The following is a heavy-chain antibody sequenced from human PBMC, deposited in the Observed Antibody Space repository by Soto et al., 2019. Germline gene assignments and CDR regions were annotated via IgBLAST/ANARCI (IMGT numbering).Heavy chain of an antibody. CDR2: IYYSGST. CDR1: GGSISSSSYY. V-gene: IGHV4-39*01. Sequence: PSETQSLTSPVSGGSISSSSYYWGWIRQPPGKGLEWIGSIYYSGSTYYNPSLKSRVTISVDTSKNQFSLKLSSVTAADTAVYYCARSRRDGYNFLVYYYYGMDVWGQGTTVTVSS. J-gene: IGHJ6*02. D-gene: IGHD5-12*01. CDR3: ARSRRDGYNFLVYYYYGMDV.